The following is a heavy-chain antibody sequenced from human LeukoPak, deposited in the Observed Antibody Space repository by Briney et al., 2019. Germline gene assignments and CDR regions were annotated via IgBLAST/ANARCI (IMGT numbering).Heavy chain of an antibody. CDR3: ARDLLNDYVDY. CDR2: IYYSGST. CDR1: GGSISSGGYY. V-gene: IGHV4-30-4*08. Sequence: PSETLSLTCTVSGGSISSGGYYWSWIRQHPGKGLEWIGYIYYSGSTYYNPSLKSRVTISVDTSKNQFSLKLSSVTAADTAVYYCARDLLNDYVDYWGQGTLVTVSS. J-gene: IGHJ4*02.